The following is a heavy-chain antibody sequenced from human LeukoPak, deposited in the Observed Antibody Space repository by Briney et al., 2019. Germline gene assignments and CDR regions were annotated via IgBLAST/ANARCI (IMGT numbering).Heavy chain of an antibody. Sequence: SETLSLTCAVYGGSFSGYYWSWIRQPPGKGLEWIGYIYYSGSTNYNSSLKSRVTISVDTSKNQFSLKLSSVTAADTAVYYCARVSSGWYGSYYYYMDVWGKGTTVTISS. CDR3: ARVSSGWYGSYYYYMDV. J-gene: IGHJ6*03. V-gene: IGHV4-59*01. CDR2: IYYSGST. CDR1: GGSFSGYY. D-gene: IGHD6-19*01.